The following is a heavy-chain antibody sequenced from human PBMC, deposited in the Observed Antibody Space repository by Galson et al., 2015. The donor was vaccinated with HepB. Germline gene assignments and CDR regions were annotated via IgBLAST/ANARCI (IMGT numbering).Heavy chain of an antibody. J-gene: IGHJ5*02. D-gene: IGHD1-26*01. Sequence: SVKVSCKASGYTFTSYGISWVRQAPGQGLEWMGWISAYNGNTNYAQKLQGRVTMTTDTSTSTAYMELRSLRSDDTAVYYCARAVGATNGGRINWFDPWGQGTLVTVSS. CDR3: ARAVGATNGGRINWFDP. CDR2: ISAYNGNT. V-gene: IGHV1-18*01. CDR1: GYTFTSYG.